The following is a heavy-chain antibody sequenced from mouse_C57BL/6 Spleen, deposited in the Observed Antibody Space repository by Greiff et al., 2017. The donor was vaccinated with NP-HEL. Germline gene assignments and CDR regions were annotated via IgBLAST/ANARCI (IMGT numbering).Heavy chain of an antibody. CDR1: GYTFTSYW. CDR3: ARRGGSLYGSSVY. CDR2: IDPSDSYT. J-gene: IGHJ3*01. V-gene: IGHV1-50*01. Sequence: QVQLQQPGAELVKPGASVKLSCKASGYTFTSYWMQWVKQRPGQGLEWIGEIDPSDSYTNYNQKFKGKATLTVDTSSSTAYMQLSSLTSEDSAVYYCARRGGSLYGSSVYWGQGTLVTVSA. D-gene: IGHD1-1*01.